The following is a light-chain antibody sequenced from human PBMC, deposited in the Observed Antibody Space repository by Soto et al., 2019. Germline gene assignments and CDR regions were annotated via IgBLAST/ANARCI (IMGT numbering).Light chain of an antibody. CDR1: GSNIAAGYD. Sequence: QPVLTQPPSVSGAPGQRVTISCTGSGSNIAAGYDVHWYQQLPGTAPKLLIYGNSNRPSGVPDRFSGSKSGTSASLAITALQAEDEADYYCQSYDSSRSALLGGGTKVTVL. CDR2: GNS. V-gene: IGLV1-40*01. CDR3: QSYDSSRSAL. J-gene: IGLJ2*01.